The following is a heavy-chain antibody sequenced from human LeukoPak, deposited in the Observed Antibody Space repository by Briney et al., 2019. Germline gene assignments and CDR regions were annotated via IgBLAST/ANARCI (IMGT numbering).Heavy chain of an antibody. V-gene: IGHV4-30-4*01. Sequence: PSQTLSLTCTVSGGSISSGDYYWSWIRQPPGKGLEWIGYIYYSGSTYYNPSLKSRVTISVDKSKNQFSLKLSSVTAADTAVYYCARENGSGSYYFDYWGQGTLVTVSS. D-gene: IGHD3-10*01. CDR1: GGSISSGDYY. CDR3: ARENGSGSYYFDY. J-gene: IGHJ4*02. CDR2: IYYSGST.